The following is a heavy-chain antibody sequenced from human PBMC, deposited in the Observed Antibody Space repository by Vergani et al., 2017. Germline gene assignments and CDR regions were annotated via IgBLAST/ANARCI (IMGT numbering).Heavy chain of an antibody. Sequence: QVQLVESGGGVVQPGRSLRLSCAASGFTFSSYGMHWGRQAPGKGLEWVAVIWYDGSNKYYADSVKGRFTISRDNSKNTLYLQMNSLRAEDTAVYYCASQVGYCSSTSCTGPYYWGQGTLVTVSS. D-gene: IGHD2-2*01. V-gene: IGHV3-33*01. CDR2: IWYDGSNK. J-gene: IGHJ4*02. CDR3: ASQVGYCSSTSCTGPYY. CDR1: GFTFSSYG.